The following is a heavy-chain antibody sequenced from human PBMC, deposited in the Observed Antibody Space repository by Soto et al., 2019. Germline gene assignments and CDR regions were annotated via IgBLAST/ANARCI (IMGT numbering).Heavy chain of an antibody. J-gene: IGHJ5*02. CDR2: ISSSSSYI. CDR1: GFTFSSYS. D-gene: IGHD3-10*01. Sequence: GSLGLSSAASGFTFSSYSMNWVRQAPGKGLEWFSSISSSSSYIYYADSVKGRFTISRDNAKNSLYLQMNSLRAEDTAVYYCARDPRSYYYGSGSYYPNWFDPWGQGTLVTVS. V-gene: IGHV3-21*01. CDR3: ARDPRSYYYGSGSYYPNWFDP.